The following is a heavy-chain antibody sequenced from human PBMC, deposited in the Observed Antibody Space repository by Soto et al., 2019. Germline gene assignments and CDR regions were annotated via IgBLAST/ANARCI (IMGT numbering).Heavy chain of an antibody. CDR1: GFTFSSYA. CDR3: ARDQVPTYCSGGSCYSGHKTFDS. V-gene: IGHV3-30-3*01. Sequence: GGSLRLSCAASGFTFSSYAMHWVRQAPGKGLEWVAVISYDGSNKYYADSVKGRFTISRDNSKNTLYLQMNSLRAEDTAVYYCARDQVPTYCSGGSCYSGHKTFDSWGQGTLVTVSS. CDR2: ISYDGSNK. J-gene: IGHJ4*02. D-gene: IGHD2-15*01.